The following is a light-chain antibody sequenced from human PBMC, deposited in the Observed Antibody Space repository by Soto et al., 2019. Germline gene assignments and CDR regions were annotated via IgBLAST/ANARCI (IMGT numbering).Light chain of an antibody. CDR3: QEYTTYSRT. CDR2: DGS. Sequence: DIQMTQSPSTLSASVGDRVTITCRASQRISRWLAWYQQKPGKVPKVLIYDGSTLDSGVPSRFSGGRSGTEFTLTITSLEADDLATDYCQEYTTYSRTFGQGTKVEVK. CDR1: QRISRW. J-gene: IGKJ1*01. V-gene: IGKV1-5*01.